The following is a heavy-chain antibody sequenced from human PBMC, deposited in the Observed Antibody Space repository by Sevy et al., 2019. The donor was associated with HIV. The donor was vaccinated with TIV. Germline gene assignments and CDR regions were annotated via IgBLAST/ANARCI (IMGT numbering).Heavy chain of an antibody. D-gene: IGHD2-15*01. J-gene: IGHJ6*02. CDR1: GFTFSSYW. V-gene: IGHV3-7*01. Sequence: GGSLRLSCAASGFTFSSYWMSWVRQAPGKGLEWVANIKKDGSEKYYVYSVKGRFTISRDNAKNSVYLQMNSLRAEDTAVYYCARDEGLSDIDYYYGMDVWGQGTTVTVSS. CDR3: ARDEGLSDIDYYYGMDV. CDR2: IKKDGSEK.